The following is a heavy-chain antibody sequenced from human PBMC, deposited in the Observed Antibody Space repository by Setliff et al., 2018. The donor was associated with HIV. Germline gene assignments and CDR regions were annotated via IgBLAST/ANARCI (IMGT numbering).Heavy chain of an antibody. D-gene: IGHD5-18*01. Sequence: ASVKVSCKASGYTFTDYYMHWVQQAPGKGLEWMGRVDPEDGETIYAEKFQGRVTMTRDTSISTAYMELSRLRSDDTAVYYCARRSGYSYGSYYYYGMDVWGQGTTVTVSS. CDR1: GYTFTDYY. J-gene: IGHJ6*02. V-gene: IGHV1-2*06. CDR3: ARRSGYSYGSYYYYGMDV. CDR2: VDPEDGET.